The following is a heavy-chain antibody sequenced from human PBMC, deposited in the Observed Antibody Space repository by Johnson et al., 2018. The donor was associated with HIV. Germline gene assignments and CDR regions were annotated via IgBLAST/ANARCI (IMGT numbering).Heavy chain of an antibody. CDR1: GFTFSNYA. J-gene: IGHJ3*01. CDR2: ITYDGTNK. Sequence: QVQLVESGGGLVQPGGSLRLSCAASGFTFSNYAIHCVRQAPGKGLEWVAGITYDGTNKYYADSVKGRFTLSRDNSKNTLDLQMNSLTLEDRAVFYCAITRMGGILDAFDLWGQGTMVIVS. CDR3: AITRMGGILDAFDL. V-gene: IGHV3-30*03. D-gene: IGHD3-10*01.